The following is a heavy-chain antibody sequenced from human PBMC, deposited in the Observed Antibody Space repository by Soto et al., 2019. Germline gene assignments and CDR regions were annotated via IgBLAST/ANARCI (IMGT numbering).Heavy chain of an antibody. V-gene: IGHV3-33*01. D-gene: IGHD3-10*01. Sequence: PGGSLRLSCAASGFTFSSYGMHWVRQAPGKGLEWVAVIWYDGSNKYYADSVKGRFTISRDNSKNTLYLQMNSLRAEDTAVYYCARDKEVVRGVNYYYYYGMDVWGQGTTVTVSS. CDR3: ARDKEVVRGVNYYYYYGMDV. CDR2: IWYDGSNK. CDR1: GFTFSSYG. J-gene: IGHJ6*02.